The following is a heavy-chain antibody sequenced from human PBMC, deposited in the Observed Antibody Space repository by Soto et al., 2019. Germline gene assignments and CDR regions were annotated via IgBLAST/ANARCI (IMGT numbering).Heavy chain of an antibody. CDR3: AKDIWNGSPCYYGMDV. CDR2: ISGSGGST. J-gene: IGHJ6*02. CDR1: GFTFSSYA. V-gene: IGHV3-23*01. Sequence: EVQLLESGGGLVQPGGSLRLSCAASGFTFSSYAMSWVRQAPGKGLEWVSAISGSGGSTYYADSVKGRFTISRDNSKNTLYLQMNSLRAEDTAVYYCAKDIWNGSPCYYGMDVWGQGTTVTVSS. D-gene: IGHD1-1*01.